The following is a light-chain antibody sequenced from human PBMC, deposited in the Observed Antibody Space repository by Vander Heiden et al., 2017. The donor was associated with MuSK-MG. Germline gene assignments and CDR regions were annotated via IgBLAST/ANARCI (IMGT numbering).Light chain of an antibody. J-gene: IGKJ4*01. Sequence: MVLTQSPATLSLSPEARATLSCRSIQRVSSYLAWYHQKPGQAPRLLIDDASNRATGTPARYSASASVTDFTLTRRIIDVADFTVYDCQQRRDWGQTFGGGTKVEIK. CDR3: QQRRDWGQT. V-gene: IGKV3-11*01. CDR2: DAS. CDR1: QRVSSY.